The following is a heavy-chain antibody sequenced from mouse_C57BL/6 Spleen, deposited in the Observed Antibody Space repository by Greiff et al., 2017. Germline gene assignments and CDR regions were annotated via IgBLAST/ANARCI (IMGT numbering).Heavy chain of an antibody. CDR1: GYTFTSYW. Sequence: QVQLQQPGAELVRPGSSVKLSCKASGYTFTSYWMDWVKQRPGQGLEWIGNIYPSDSETHYNQKFKDKATLTVAKSSSTAYMQLSSLTSEDSAVYYCARERNLFITSMDYWGQGTSVTVSS. J-gene: IGHJ4*01. CDR2: IYPSDSET. CDR3: ARERNLFITSMDY. V-gene: IGHV1-61*01. D-gene: IGHD1-1*01.